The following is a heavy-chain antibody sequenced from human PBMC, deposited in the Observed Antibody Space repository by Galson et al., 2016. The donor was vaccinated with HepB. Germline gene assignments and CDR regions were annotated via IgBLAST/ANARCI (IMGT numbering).Heavy chain of an antibody. Sequence: SVKVSCKASASPFTNYGVSWVRQAPGQGLEWMGWISARKESANYAEKFQDRVNMTRDTATRTAYMELRSLRPDDTAVDYCAQSRAFFHAMDVWGQGTTVTVSS. CDR2: ISARKESA. V-gene: IGHV1-18*01. CDR3: AQSRAFFHAMDV. CDR1: ASPFTNYG. D-gene: IGHD2-2*01. J-gene: IGHJ6*02.